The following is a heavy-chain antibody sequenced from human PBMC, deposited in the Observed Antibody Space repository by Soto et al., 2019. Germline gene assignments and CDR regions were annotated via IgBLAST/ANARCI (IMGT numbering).Heavy chain of an antibody. V-gene: IGHV3-30*18. CDR1: GCTFSSYG. D-gene: IGHD1-26*01. CDR2: ISYDGSNK. J-gene: IGHJ6*03. CDR3: AKDGRDYYYMDV. Sequence: QVQLVESGGGVVQPGRSLRLSCEASGCTFSSYGMHWVRQAPGKGLEWVAVISYDGSNKYYADSVKGRFTISRDNSKNTLYLQMNSLRAEDTAVYYCAKDGRDYYYMDVWGKGITVTVSS.